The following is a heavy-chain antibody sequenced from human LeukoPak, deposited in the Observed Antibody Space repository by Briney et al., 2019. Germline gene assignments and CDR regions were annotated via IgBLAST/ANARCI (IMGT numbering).Heavy chain of an antibody. CDR2: IRSDGTNT. Sequence: GGSLRLSCAASGFTFSSSWMHWVRQVPGTGPVWVSRIRSDGTNTYYADSVKGRFSISRDNAKNTLYLQMNSLRAEDTAIYYCARVYYYYYMDVWGKGTTVTVSS. CDR3: ARVYYYYYMDV. J-gene: IGHJ6*03. V-gene: IGHV3-74*01. CDR1: GFTFSSSW.